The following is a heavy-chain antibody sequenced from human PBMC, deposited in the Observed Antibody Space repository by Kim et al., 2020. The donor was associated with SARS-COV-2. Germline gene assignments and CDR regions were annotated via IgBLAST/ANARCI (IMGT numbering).Heavy chain of an antibody. CDR2: ISSSSSYT. J-gene: IGHJ1*01. CDR1: GFTFSDYY. Sequence: GGSLRLSCAASGFTFSDYYMSWIRQAPGKGLEWVSYISSSSSYTNYADSVKGRFTISRDNAKNSLYLQMNSLRAEDTAVYYCASHWGGDYVWGSYRRREYFQHWGQGTLVTVSS. V-gene: IGHV3-11*03. CDR3: ASHWGGDYVWGSYRRREYFQH. D-gene: IGHD3-16*02.